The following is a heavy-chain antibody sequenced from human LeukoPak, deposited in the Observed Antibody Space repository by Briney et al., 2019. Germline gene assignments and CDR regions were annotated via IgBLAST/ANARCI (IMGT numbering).Heavy chain of an antibody. V-gene: IGHV3-23*01. J-gene: IGHJ4*02. Sequence: GVSLRLSCAASGFPFSTYAMNWVRQAPGKGLEWVSSIRGTDGSTYYADSAKGRFAISRDNSKNTLYLQMNSLRVEDTAIYYCAKDVFGDYGGLDYWGQGTLVTVSS. D-gene: IGHD4-23*01. CDR3: AKDVFGDYGGLDY. CDR2: IRGTDGST. CDR1: GFPFSTYA.